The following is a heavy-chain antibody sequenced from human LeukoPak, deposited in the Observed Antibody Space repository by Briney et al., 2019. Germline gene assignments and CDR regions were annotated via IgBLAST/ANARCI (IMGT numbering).Heavy chain of an antibody. CDR1: GYTFTSYD. Sequence: GASVKVSCKASGYTFTSYDISWVRQAPGQGLEWMGWISAYSGNTNYAQKLQGRVTMTTDTSTSTAYMELKSLRSDDTAVYYCAREDRLRGSYLDCWGQGTLVTVSS. J-gene: IGHJ4*02. CDR3: AREDRLRGSYLDC. V-gene: IGHV1-18*01. CDR2: ISAYSGNT. D-gene: IGHD3-16*01.